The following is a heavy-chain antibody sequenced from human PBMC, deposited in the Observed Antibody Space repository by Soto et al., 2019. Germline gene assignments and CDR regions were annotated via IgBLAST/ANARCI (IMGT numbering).Heavy chain of an antibody. D-gene: IGHD4-17*01. CDR3: ARGSYGDYFFFDF. J-gene: IGHJ4*02. CDR1: GGSFSGYF. V-gene: IGHV4-34*01. CDR2: THHSGSS. Sequence: SETLSLTCAVYGGSFSGYFWTWIRQPPGKGLQWIGETHHSGSSNYNPSLKSRVAIPGDMSKNQFSLKLTSVTAADTAVYYCARGSYGDYFFFDFWGQGTLVTVSS.